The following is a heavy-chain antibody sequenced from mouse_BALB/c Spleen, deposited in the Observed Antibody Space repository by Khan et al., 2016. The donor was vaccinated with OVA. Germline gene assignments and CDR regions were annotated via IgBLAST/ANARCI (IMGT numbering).Heavy chain of an antibody. CDR3: ARLAYYYNSEGFAY. V-gene: IGHV5-6*01. CDR2: ISTGGAYT. J-gene: IGHJ3*01. D-gene: IGHD1-1*01. CDR1: GFTFSTYG. Sequence: EVQLVESGGDFVTPGGSLKLSCAASGFTFSTYGMSWVRQTPDKRLEWVATISTGGAYTYYSASGKGRFNIYRNNAKNPLYLKLSSLRSEDTARYYCARLAYYYNSEGFAYWGQGTLVTVSA.